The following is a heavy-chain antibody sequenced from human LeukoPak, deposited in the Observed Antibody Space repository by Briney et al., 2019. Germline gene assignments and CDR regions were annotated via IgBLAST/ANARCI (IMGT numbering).Heavy chain of an antibody. J-gene: IGHJ4*02. Sequence: SQTLSLTCTVSGGSISSGSYYWSWIRQPAGKGLEWIGRIYTSGSTNYNPSLKSRVTISVDTSKNQFSLKLSSVTAADTAVYYCARGDIVVGKDYWGQGTLVTVSS. D-gene: IGHD2-2*01. CDR1: GGSISSGSYY. V-gene: IGHV4-61*02. CDR3: ARGDIVVGKDY. CDR2: IYTSGST.